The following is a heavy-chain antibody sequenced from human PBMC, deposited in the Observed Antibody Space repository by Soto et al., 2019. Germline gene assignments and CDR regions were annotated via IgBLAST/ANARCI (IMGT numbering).Heavy chain of an antibody. CDR1: GFTFSSYA. V-gene: IGHV3-9*01. D-gene: IGHD2-8*01. J-gene: IGHJ4*02. CDR3: AKVNRYCTNGVCSFIFDY. Sequence: SLRLSCAASGFTFSSYAMHWVRQAPGKGLEWVSGISWNSSSIYYADSVKGLFTISRDNAKNSLYLQMNSLRAEDTALYYFAKVNRYCTNGVCSFIFDYWGQGTLVTVSS. CDR2: ISWNSSSI.